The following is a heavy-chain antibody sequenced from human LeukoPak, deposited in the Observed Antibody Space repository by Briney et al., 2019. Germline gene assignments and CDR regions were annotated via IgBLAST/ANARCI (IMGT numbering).Heavy chain of an antibody. CDR3: ASSVVVPAAKGKGDWFDP. J-gene: IGHJ5*02. CDR1: GGSISSYY. V-gene: IGHV4-59*08. D-gene: IGHD2-2*01. CDR2: IYHSGST. Sequence: SETLSLTCTVSGGSISSYYWSWIRQPPGKGLEWIGSIYHSGSTYYNPSLKSRVTISVDTSKNQFSLKLSSVTAADTAVYYCASSVVVPAAKGKGDWFDPWGQGTLVTVSS.